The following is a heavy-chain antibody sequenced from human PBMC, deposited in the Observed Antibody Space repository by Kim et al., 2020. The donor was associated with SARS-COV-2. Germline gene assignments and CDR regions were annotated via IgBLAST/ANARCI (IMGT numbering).Heavy chain of an antibody. CDR1: GYTFTSYG. CDR3: ARDLTRYYDILTPGRFGY. J-gene: IGHJ4*02. CDR2: ISAYNGNT. Sequence: ASVKVSCKASGYTFTSYGISWVRQAPGQGLEWMGWISAYNGNTNYAQKFQGRVTMTTDTSTSTAYMELRSLRSDDTAVYYCARDLTRYYDILTPGRFGYWGQGTLVTVSS. D-gene: IGHD3-9*01. V-gene: IGHV1-18*04.